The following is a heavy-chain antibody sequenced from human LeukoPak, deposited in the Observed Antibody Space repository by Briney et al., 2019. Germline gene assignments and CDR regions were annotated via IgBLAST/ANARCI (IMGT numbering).Heavy chain of an antibody. V-gene: IGHV3-48*03. Sequence: AGSLRLSCAASGFTFSRYEMNWVRQAPGKGLEWVSYISSSGSTIYYADSVKGRFTISRDNAKNSLYLQMNSLRAEDTAVYYCARDITAGSGIEYGMEVWGQGTTVTVSS. CDR2: ISSSGSTI. CDR1: GFTFSRYE. J-gene: IGHJ6*02. D-gene: IGHD3-10*01. CDR3: ARDITAGSGIEYGMEV.